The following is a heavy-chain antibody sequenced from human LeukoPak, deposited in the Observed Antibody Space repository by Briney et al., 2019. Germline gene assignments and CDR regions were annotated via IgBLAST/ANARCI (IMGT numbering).Heavy chain of an antibody. CDR2: IYSGGNT. V-gene: IGHV3-66*01. Sequence: PGGSLRLSCAAAGFTISSNYMSWVRQAPGKGLEWGSVIYSGGNTYYADSVKGRFTISRDNSKNTLYLQMNSLRAEDTAVYYCARDRQDFQWLGTGYYYGMDVWGQGTTVTVSS. CDR3: ARDRQDFQWLGTGYYYGMDV. J-gene: IGHJ6*02. CDR1: GFTISSNY. D-gene: IGHD6-19*01.